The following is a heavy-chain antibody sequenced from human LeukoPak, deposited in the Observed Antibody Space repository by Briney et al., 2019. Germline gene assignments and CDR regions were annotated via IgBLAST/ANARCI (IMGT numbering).Heavy chain of an antibody. CDR1: GDSVSSNSAA. J-gene: IGHJ2*01. D-gene: IGHD1-26*01. CDR3: ARAGRWVGATSYWYFDL. Sequence: SQTLSLTCAISGDSVSSNSAAWNWIRQSPSRGLEWLGRTYYRSKSYNDYAVSVKSRITINPDTSKNQFSLQLNSVTPEDTAVYYCARAGRWVGATSYWYFDLWGRGTLVTVSS. CDR2: TYYRSKSYN. V-gene: IGHV6-1*01.